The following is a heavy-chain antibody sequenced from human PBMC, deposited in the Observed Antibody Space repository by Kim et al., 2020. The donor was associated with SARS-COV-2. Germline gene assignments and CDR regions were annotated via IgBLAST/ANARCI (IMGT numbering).Heavy chain of an antibody. Sequence: GGSLRLSCAASGLTFDDSAMNWVRQAPGKGLEWVAVISYDGRNNEYADSVKGRFSISRDNSKSTLSLQMNSLRVEDTGVYYCARGNYYESVSLSDYYNGMDVWGQGTTVTVSS. CDR3: ARGNYYESVSLSDYYNGMDV. D-gene: IGHD3-10*01. J-gene: IGHJ6*02. CDR2: ISYDGRNN. CDR1: GLTFDDSA. V-gene: IGHV3-30-3*01.